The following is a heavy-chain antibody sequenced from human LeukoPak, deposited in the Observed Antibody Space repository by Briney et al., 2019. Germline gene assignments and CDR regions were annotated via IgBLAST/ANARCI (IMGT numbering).Heavy chain of an antibody. CDR2: IDWDDDK. CDR3: ARTSFYTSGSYYLALFGP. Sequence: ESGPALVKPTQTLTLTCTFSGFSLTTTRMSVSWIRQPPGKALEWLARIDWDDDKYYSTSLKTRRTISKDTSKNQVSLTLTNLDPVDTATYYCARTSFYTSGSYYLALFGPWGQGTQVTVSS. J-gene: IGHJ5*02. D-gene: IGHD3-10*01. CDR1: GFSLTTTRMS. V-gene: IGHV2-70*11.